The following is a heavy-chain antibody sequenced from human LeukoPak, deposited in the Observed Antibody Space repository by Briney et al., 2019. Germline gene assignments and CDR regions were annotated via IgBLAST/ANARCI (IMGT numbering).Heavy chain of an antibody. CDR1: GGSISSSNYY. J-gene: IGHJ4*02. V-gene: IGHV4-39*07. D-gene: IGHD5-18*01. CDR2: VFYTGST. CDR3: ARLGRGYSYGQADY. Sequence: SETLSLTCTVSGGSISSSNYYWGWIRQPPGKGLEWIGSVFYTGSTYYNPSLKSRVTISVDTSKNQFSLKLSSVTAADTAVYYCARLGRGYSYGQADYWGQGTLVTVSS.